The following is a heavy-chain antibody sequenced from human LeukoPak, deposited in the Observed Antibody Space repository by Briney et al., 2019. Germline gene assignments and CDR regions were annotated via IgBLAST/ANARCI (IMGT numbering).Heavy chain of an antibody. V-gene: IGHV3-48*04. J-gene: IGHJ5*02. CDR3: ARGEYYYDSSGYPNWFDP. Sequence: GGPLRLSCAASGFTFSDYALGWVRQAPGKGLEWVSYISSSSSTIYYADSVKGRFTISRDNAKNSLYLQMNSLRAEDTAVYYCARGEYYYDSSGYPNWFDPWGQGTLVTVSS. D-gene: IGHD3-22*01. CDR1: GFTFSDYA. CDR2: ISSSSSTI.